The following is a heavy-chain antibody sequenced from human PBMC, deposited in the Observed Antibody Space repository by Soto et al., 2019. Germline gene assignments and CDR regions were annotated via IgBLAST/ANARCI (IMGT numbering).Heavy chain of an antibody. J-gene: IGHJ6*02. CDR3: ARDPLGYCSSTSCYAGWYYYYGMDV. V-gene: IGHV3-30-3*01. D-gene: IGHD2-2*01. CDR2: ISYDGSNK. Sequence: GGSLRLSCAASGFTFSSYAMHWVRQAPGKGLEWVAVISYDGSNKYYADSVKGRFTISRDNSKNTLYLQMNSLRAEDTAVYYCARDPLGYCSSTSCYAGWYYYYGMDVWGQGTTVTVSS. CDR1: GFTFSSYA.